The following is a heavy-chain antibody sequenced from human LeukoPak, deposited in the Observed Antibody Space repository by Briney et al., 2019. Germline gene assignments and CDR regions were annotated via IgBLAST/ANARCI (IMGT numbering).Heavy chain of an antibody. CDR1: GGSFSGYY. Sequence: PSETLSLTCAVYGGSFSGYYWSLVRQPPGKGLEWIGEINHSGTTNYNPSLKSRVTISVDTSKNQFSLKLSSVTAADTAVYYCARGIVGATRGLFDSWDQGTLVTVSS. CDR3: ARGIVGATRGLFDS. J-gene: IGHJ4*02. D-gene: IGHD1-26*01. CDR2: INHSGTT. V-gene: IGHV4-34*01.